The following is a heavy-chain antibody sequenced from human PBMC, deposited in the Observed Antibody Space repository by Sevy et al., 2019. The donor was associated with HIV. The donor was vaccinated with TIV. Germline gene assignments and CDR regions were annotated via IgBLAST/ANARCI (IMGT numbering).Heavy chain of an antibody. Sequence: GGSLRLSCAASGFTFSSYDMSWVRQAPGKGLEWVSGISPTGGTPHYAESVKGRFIISRDNSKKTLFLQMNSLRAEDTALYYCAKDLEQQLGPDYWGQGTQVAVSS. V-gene: IGHV3-23*01. CDR3: AKDLEQQLGPDY. CDR1: GFTFSSYD. J-gene: IGHJ4*02. D-gene: IGHD6-13*01. CDR2: ISPTGGTP.